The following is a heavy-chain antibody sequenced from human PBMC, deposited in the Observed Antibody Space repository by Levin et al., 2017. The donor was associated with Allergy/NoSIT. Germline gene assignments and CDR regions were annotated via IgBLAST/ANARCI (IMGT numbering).Heavy chain of an antibody. D-gene: IGHD3-22*01. CDR1: GFSLTTTGVG. Sequence: SGPTLVKPTQTLTLTCTFSGFSLTTTGVGVGWIRQPPGKALEWLAVIYWDNDKRYSPSLRSGLTISKDTSKNQVVLTMTNVDPVDTATYYCARRKNYYDSGFYWGAVDYWGQGTLVTVSS. CDR3: ARRKNYYDSGFYWGAVDY. J-gene: IGHJ4*02. CDR2: IYWDNDK. V-gene: IGHV2-5*02.